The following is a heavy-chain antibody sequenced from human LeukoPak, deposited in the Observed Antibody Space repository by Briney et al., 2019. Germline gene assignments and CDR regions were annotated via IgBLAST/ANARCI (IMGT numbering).Heavy chain of an antibody. J-gene: IGHJ6*02. CDR1: GGSISSYY. Sequence: PSETLSLTCTVSGGSISSYYWSWIRQPPGKGLEWIGYIYYSRSTNYNPSLKSRVTISVDTSKNQFSLKLSSVTAADTAVYYCAGSVDYGIYYYYGMDVWGQGTTVTVSS. CDR3: AGSVDYGIYYYYGMDV. CDR2: IYYSRST. V-gene: IGHV4-59*01. D-gene: IGHD4-17*01.